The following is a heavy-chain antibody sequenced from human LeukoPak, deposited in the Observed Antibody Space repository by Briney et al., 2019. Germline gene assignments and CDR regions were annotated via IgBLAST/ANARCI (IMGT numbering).Heavy chain of an antibody. CDR1: GFTSSSYW. CDR3: ARVYRSSSGYCFDF. J-gene: IGHJ4*02. D-gene: IGHD6-6*01. Sequence: GGSLRLSCAASGFTSSSYWMSWVRQAPGKGLEWVANIKQDGSEKYYVDSVKGRFTVSRDNAKNSLYLQMNSLRAEDTAVYYCARVYRSSSGYCFDFWGQGTLVTVSS. V-gene: IGHV3-7*01. CDR2: IKQDGSEK.